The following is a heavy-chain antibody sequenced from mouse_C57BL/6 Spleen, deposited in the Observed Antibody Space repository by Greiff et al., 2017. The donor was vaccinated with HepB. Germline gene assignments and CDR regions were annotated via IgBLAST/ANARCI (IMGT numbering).Heavy chain of an antibody. V-gene: IGHV2-6-1*01. CDR1: GFSLTSYG. CDR3: ARHMVTTEDWYFDV. D-gene: IGHD2-2*01. Sequence: VKLMESGPGLVAPSQSLSITCTVSGFSLTSYGVHWVRQPPGKGLEWLVVIWSDGSTTYNSALKSRLSISKDNSKSQVFLKMNSLQTDDTAMYYCARHMVTTEDWYFDVWGTGTTVTVSS. CDR2: IWSDGST. J-gene: IGHJ1*03.